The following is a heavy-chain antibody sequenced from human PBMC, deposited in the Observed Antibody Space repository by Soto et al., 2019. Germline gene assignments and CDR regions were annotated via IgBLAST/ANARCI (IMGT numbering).Heavy chain of an antibody. V-gene: IGHV3-53*04. D-gene: IGHD4-17*01. CDR2: IYSGGST. CDR3: ARGLNGGREVAYYFDY. CDR1: GFTVSSNY. J-gene: IGHJ4*02. Sequence: GGSLRLSCAASGFTVSSNYMSWVRQAPGKGLEWVSVIYSGGSTYYADSVKGRFTISRHNSKNTLYLQMNSLRAEDTAVYYCARGLNGGREVAYYFDYWGQGTLVTVSS.